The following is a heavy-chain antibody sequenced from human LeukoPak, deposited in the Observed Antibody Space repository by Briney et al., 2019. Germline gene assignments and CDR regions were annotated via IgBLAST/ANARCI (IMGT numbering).Heavy chain of an antibody. CDR3: AIQPWGSGNNWYFDL. V-gene: IGHV1-2*02. CDR2: ISPNSGGT. D-gene: IGHD7-27*01. Sequence: ASVKVSCRASGYTFTAYYIHWVRQAPGQGLEWMGWISPNSGGTDYAQKFQGRVTMTRDTSISTTYVELSSLTSDDTAVYYCAIQPWGSGNNWYFDLWGRGTLVTVSS. CDR1: GYTFTAYY. J-gene: IGHJ2*01.